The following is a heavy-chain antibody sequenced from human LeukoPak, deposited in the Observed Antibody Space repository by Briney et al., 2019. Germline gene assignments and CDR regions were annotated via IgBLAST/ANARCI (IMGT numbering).Heavy chain of an antibody. CDR3: ARVDAGDRAQQDAFDI. J-gene: IGHJ3*02. CDR2: ISSSSSYI. Sequence: PGGSLRLSCAASGFTFSSYSMNWVRQAPGKGLEWVSSISSSSSYIYYADSVKGRFTISRDNAKNSLYLQMNSLRAEDTAVYYCARVDAGDRAQQDAFDIWGQGTMVTVSS. D-gene: IGHD7-27*01. CDR1: GFTFSSYS. V-gene: IGHV3-21*01.